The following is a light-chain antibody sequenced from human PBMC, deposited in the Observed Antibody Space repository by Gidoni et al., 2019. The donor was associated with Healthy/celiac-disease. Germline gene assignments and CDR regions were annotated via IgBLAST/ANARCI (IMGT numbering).Light chain of an antibody. J-gene: IGLJ2*01. V-gene: IGLV4-69*01. CDR2: VNSDGSH. Sequence: QLVLTQSPSASASLGASVKLTCTLSSGHSNYAIAWHQQQPEKGPRYLMKVNSDGSHSKGDGTPDRFSGSSSGAERFLTISSLQSEDEADYYCQTWGTVNVVFGGGTKLTVL. CDR3: QTWGTVNVV. CDR1: SGHSNYA.